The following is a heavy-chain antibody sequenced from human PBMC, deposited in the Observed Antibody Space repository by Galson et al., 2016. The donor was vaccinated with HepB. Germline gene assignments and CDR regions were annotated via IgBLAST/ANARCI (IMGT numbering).Heavy chain of an antibody. V-gene: IGHV3-33*01. D-gene: IGHD2-8*01. CDR2: IWYDGSEE. CDR3: WLSSYGTNSGPDS. Sequence: SLRLSCAASGFTFSDYGLHWVRQAPGKGLEWVAVIWYDGSEEYYADSVKGRFTISRDNSKNTLYLQLNSLRVEDTAVYYCWLSSYGTNSGPDSWGQGTLVTVSS. CDR1: GFTFSDYG. J-gene: IGHJ4*02.